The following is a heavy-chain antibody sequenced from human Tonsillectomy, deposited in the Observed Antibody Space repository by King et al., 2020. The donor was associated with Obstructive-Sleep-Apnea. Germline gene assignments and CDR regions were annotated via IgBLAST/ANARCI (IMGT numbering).Heavy chain of an antibody. V-gene: IGHV3-73*01. CDR2: IRSKSNNYAT. CDR3: TRRSEAAATGMDV. CDR1: GFTFSVSA. J-gene: IGHJ6*02. D-gene: IGHD6-13*01. Sequence: VQLVESGGGLVQPGGSLKLSCAASGFTFSVSAMHWVRQASGKGLEWVGRIRSKSNNYATVYAASVKGRFTIPRDDSKNTAYLQMNSLKTEDTAVYYCTRRSEAAATGMDVWGQGTTVIVSS.